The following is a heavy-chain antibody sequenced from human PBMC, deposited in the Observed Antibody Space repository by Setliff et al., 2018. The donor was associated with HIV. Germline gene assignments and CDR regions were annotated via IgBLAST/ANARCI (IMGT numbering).Heavy chain of an antibody. CDR2: VYYTGRT. V-gene: IGHV4-59*01. CDR3: ARDGGGYNYGYAVGSFDY. J-gene: IGHJ4*02. Sequence: PSGTLSLPCTVSSDPIRFYYWTWIRQPPGKGLGWIENVYYTGRTNYNPSPKSRITISIDTSKSQFSLKLPSVAAADTAVYYCARDGGGYNYGYAVGSFDYWGQGALVTVSS. D-gene: IGHD5-18*01. CDR1: SDPIRFYY.